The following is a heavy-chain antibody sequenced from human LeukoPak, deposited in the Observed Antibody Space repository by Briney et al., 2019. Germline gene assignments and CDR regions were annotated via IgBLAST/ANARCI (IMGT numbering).Heavy chain of an antibody. D-gene: IGHD1-7*01. CDR1: GFTFDDYG. Sequence: GGSLRLSCAASGFTFDDYGMSWVRQAPGKGLEWVSGINWNGGSTGYADSVKGRFTISRDNAKNSLYLQMNSLGAEDTALYYCARARRWGTGTTGTFDYWGQGTLVTVSS. CDR2: INWNGGST. V-gene: IGHV3-20*04. J-gene: IGHJ4*02. CDR3: ARARRWGTGTTGTFDY.